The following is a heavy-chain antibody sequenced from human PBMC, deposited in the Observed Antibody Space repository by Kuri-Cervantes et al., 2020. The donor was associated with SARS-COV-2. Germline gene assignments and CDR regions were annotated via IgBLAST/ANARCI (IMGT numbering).Heavy chain of an antibody. J-gene: IGHJ5*02. D-gene: IGHD3-3*01. CDR2: INHSGST. Sequence: GSLRLSCAVYGGSFSGYYWSWIRQPPGKGLEWIGEINHSGSTNYNPSLKSRVTISVDTSKNQFSLKLSSVTAADTAVYYCARGGLLRFLEWPAPDWFDPWGLGTLVTVSS. V-gene: IGHV4-34*01. CDR3: ARGGLLRFLEWPAPDWFDP. CDR1: GGSFSGYY.